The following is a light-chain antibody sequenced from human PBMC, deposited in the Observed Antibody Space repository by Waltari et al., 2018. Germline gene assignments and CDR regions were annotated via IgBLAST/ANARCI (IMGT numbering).Light chain of an antibody. CDR2: KDS. CDR1: ELPERF. J-gene: IGLJ2*01. V-gene: IGLV3-25*03. Sequence: SYALPKPPSVSVSPGQTPILSCPGVELPERFAYWYQQKPGQAPLLIIFKDSQRPSELPVRFSGSSSGTTATLTIAGVQAEDEADSDCQSTDSIRTDVVFGGGSRATVL. CDR3: QSTDSIRTDVV.